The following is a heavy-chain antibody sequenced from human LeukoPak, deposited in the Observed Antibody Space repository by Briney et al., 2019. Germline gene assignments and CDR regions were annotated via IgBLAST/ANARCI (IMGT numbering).Heavy chain of an antibody. J-gene: IGHJ4*02. Sequence: GGSLRLSCAASGFTFSSYAMSWVRQAPGKGLEWVSAISGSGGSTYYADSVKGRFTISRDNSKNTLYLQMNSLRAEDTAVYYCAKSNYDFWSGYYDYWGQGTLVTASS. CDR1: GFTFSSYA. CDR2: ISGSGGST. D-gene: IGHD3-3*01. V-gene: IGHV3-23*01. CDR3: AKSNYDFWSGYYDY.